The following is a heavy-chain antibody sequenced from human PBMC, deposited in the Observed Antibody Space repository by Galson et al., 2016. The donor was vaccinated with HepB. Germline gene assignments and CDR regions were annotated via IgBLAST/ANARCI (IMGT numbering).Heavy chain of an antibody. CDR2: IHPADSDT. CDR1: GYTFTNYW. Sequence: QSGAEVKKPGESLKTSCKGFGYTFTNYWIGWVRQMPGKGLEWIGVIHPADSDTRYSPSFQGQVTISADKSITTAYLRWSSLKASDTAMYYCARFLDHGDHLWGQGTLVAVSS. D-gene: IGHD4-17*01. CDR3: ARFLDHGDHL. J-gene: IGHJ4*02. V-gene: IGHV5-51*01.